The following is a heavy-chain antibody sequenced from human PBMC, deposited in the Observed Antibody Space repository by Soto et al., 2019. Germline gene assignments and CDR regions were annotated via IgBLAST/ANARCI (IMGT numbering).Heavy chain of an antibody. CDR3: ARAVSDAFDI. CDR1: GGSISSGTYY. V-gene: IGHV4-31*03. J-gene: IGHJ3*02. Sequence: QVQLQESGPGLVKPSQTLSLSCTVPGGSISSGTYYWTWIRQHPGKGLEWVGYIYYTGTTYYNPSLKSRLTISVDTSKNQFSLKLSSVTAADTAVYYCARAVSDAFDIWGQGTMVTVSS. CDR2: IYYTGTT.